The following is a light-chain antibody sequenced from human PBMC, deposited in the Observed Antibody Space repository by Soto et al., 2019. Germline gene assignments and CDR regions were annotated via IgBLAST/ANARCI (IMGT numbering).Light chain of an antibody. CDR1: QSVSSY. J-gene: IGKJ1*01. CDR2: DAT. CDR3: QKRSNWPGT. V-gene: IGKV3-11*01. Sequence: EIVLTQSPATLSLSPGERATLSCRASQSVSSYLAWYQQKPGQAPRLLIYDATNRATGIPARFSGSGSGTDFTLTISSLEPADFAVYYCQKRSNWPGTFGQEPKVDIK.